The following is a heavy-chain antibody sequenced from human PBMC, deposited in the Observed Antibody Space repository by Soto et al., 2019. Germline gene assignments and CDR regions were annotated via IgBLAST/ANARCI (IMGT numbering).Heavy chain of an antibody. CDR3: ARESHDILTGPPWVWYFDL. CDR1: GGSFSGYY. D-gene: IGHD3-9*01. J-gene: IGHJ2*01. CDR2: INDRGSI. V-gene: IGHV4-34*01. Sequence: QVQLQQWGAGPLRPLETLSLTCGVSGGSFSGYYWAWIRQSPGKGLEGIGEINDRGSINYNPSLKGRVSIPVDTSKNHYSLNLRSVTAADTAVYYCARESHDILTGPPWVWYFDLWGRGTLVTVSS.